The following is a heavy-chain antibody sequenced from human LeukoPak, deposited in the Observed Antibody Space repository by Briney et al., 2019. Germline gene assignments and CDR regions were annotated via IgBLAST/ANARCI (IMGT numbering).Heavy chain of an antibody. CDR2: ISSSSSYI. CDR1: GFTFSSYS. Sequence: PGGSLRLSCAASGFTFSSYSMNWVRQAPGKGLEWVSYISSSSSYIYYAGSVKGRFTISRDNAKNSLFLQMNGLRAEDTAVYYCARSGSGWYPDYWGQGTLVTVSS. J-gene: IGHJ4*02. CDR3: ARSGSGWYPDY. V-gene: IGHV3-21*01. D-gene: IGHD6-19*01.